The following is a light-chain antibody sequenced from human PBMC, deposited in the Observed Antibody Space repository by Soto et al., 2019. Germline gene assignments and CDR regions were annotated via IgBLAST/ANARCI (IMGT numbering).Light chain of an antibody. CDR1: SGHSSYA. J-gene: IGLJ2*01. Sequence: QSVLTQSPSASASLGASVKLTCTLSSGHSSYAIAWHQQQPEKGPRYLMKLKSDGSHSKGDGIPDRFSGSSSGAERYITMSNLQSEDEADYNCQTWGTGVIFGGGTKLTVL. CDR3: QTWGTGVI. CDR2: LKSDGSH. V-gene: IGLV4-69*01.